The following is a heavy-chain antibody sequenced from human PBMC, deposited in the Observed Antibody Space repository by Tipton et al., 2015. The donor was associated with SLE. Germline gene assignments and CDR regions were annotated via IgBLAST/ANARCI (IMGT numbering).Heavy chain of an antibody. D-gene: IGHD6-19*01. CDR3: ARGGSSGRYRPFDY. Sequence: TLSLTCAVYGGSFSGYYWSWIRQPPGKGLEWIGEINHSGSTNYNPSLKSRVTISVDTSKNQFSLKPSSVTAADTAVYYCARGGSSGRYRPFDYWGQGTLVTVSS. CDR2: INHSGST. V-gene: IGHV4-34*01. CDR1: GGSFSGYY. J-gene: IGHJ4*02.